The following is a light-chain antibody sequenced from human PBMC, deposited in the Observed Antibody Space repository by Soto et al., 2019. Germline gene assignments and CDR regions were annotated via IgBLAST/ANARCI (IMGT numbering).Light chain of an antibody. CDR3: QQGHSTPYT. Sequence: DIQLTQSPSSLSPSVGDRITLSCRASQSISRNLNWYQQMPGKAPSLLIYAARDLQSGVPGGFSGSGSGTEFNLTISSLQPEDLATYYCQQGHSTPYTFGQGTKLEI. V-gene: IGKV1-39*01. CDR2: AAR. J-gene: IGKJ2*01. CDR1: QSISRN.